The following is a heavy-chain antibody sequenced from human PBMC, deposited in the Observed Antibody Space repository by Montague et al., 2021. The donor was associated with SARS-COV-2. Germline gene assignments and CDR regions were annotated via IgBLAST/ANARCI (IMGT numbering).Heavy chain of an antibody. V-gene: IGHV4-61*02. CDR1: GGSISSGDYY. Sequence: TLSLTCTVSGGSISSGDYYWSWIRQPAGRPLEWIGRIYTTGSTSYNPSLKSRVTISVDTSKNQFSLKLSFVTAADTAVYYCATDAWATGTGFFDDWGPGTLATVSS. J-gene: IGHJ4*02. CDR3: ATDAWATGTGFFDD. D-gene: IGHD1-1*01. CDR2: IYTTGST.